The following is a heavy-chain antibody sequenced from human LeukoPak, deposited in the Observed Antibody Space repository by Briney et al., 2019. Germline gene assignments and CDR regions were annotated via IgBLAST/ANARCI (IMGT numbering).Heavy chain of an antibody. D-gene: IGHD6-19*01. V-gene: IGHV5-51*01. J-gene: IGHJ4*02. Sequence: GESLKISCKGSGYSFSYWIGWVRQMPGKGLEWMGFINPVDSDARYSPSFQGQVTISADKSISTAYLQWSSLKASDTAMYYCARLPDSSGWYFDYWGQGTLVTVSS. CDR1: GYSFSYW. CDR3: ARLPDSSGWYFDY. CDR2: INPVDSDA.